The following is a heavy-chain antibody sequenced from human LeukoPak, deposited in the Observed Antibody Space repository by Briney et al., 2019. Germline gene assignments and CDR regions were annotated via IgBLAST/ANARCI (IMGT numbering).Heavy chain of an antibody. CDR2: ISVSSTYM. J-gene: IGHJ5*02. CDR3: AREVAYCAGDCSPA. V-gene: IGHV3-21*06. CDR1: GFTLNSYT. D-gene: IGHD2-21*02. Sequence: GGSLRLSGAASGFTLNSYTMNWVRQPPGKGLEWVSSISVSSTYMYYADSVKGRFTISRDNAKNTVYLQMNSLRAEDTAVYYCAREVAYCAGDCSPAWGQGTLVTVSS.